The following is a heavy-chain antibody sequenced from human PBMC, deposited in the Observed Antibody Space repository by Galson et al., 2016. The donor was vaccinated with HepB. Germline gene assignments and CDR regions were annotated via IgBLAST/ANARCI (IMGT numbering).Heavy chain of an antibody. CDR1: GFTVSTNY. J-gene: IGHJ6*02. CDR3: ARPLPNVGYGMDV. V-gene: IGHV3-53*04. CDR2: IYGGGST. D-gene: IGHD2-15*01. Sequence: SLRLSCAASGFTVSTNYMSWVRQAPGKGLEWASVIYGGGSTTYADSVKGRFTISRHNSKNTLYLQMNSLRTEDTAVYYCARPLPNVGYGMDVWGQGTTVTVSS.